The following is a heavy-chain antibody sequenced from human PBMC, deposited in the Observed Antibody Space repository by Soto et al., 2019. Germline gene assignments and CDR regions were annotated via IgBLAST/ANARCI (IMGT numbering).Heavy chain of an antibody. Sequence: ASVKVSCKASGYTFTGYYMHSVRQAPGQGLEWMGWINPNSGGTNYAQKFQGRVTMTRDTSISTAYMELSRMRSDDTAVYYCARARLHDYGMDVWGQGTTVTVS. CDR3: ARARLHDYGMDV. CDR2: INPNSGGT. CDR1: GYTFTGYY. V-gene: IGHV1-2*02. D-gene: IGHD6-6*01. J-gene: IGHJ6*02.